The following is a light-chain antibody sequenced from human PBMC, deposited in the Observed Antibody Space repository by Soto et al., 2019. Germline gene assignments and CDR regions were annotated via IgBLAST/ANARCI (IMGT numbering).Light chain of an antibody. J-gene: IGKJ1*01. Sequence: DVQMNQSPSTLPACVADRLAPPCRASQIISNCLAWYQQKPGTAPKVLIYHASNLQSGVPSRFRGSGPGTEFTLTISSMQPDDFANYYCQQYNSYSFGKGTKVDIK. CDR2: HAS. CDR1: QIISNC. CDR3: QQYNSYS. V-gene: IGKV1-5*01.